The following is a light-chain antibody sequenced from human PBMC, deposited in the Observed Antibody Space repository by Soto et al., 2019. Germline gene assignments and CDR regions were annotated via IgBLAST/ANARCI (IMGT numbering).Light chain of an antibody. Sequence: DIHMTQSPSTLSASVGDRVSFTCRASHYISMWLAWYRQKPGKAPKLLIYKASTLKSGVPSRFSGSGSGTEFTLTISSLQPDDFATYYCQHYNSYSEAFGQGTKVDIK. J-gene: IGKJ1*01. CDR2: KAS. CDR1: HYISMW. CDR3: QHYNSYSEA. V-gene: IGKV1-5*03.